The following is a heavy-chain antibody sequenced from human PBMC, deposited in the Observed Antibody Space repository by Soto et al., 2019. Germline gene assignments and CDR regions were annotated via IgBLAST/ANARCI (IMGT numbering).Heavy chain of an antibody. CDR3: TRSRVGSRGVTTMDV. D-gene: IGHD3-10*01. Sequence: SETLSLTCTVSGGSIGGSNYFWGWIRQSPGTGLEWLGTIYSSGTTYYSPSLKSRITMSLDTSKNQFSLNLGSVTAADTAVYIYTRSRVGSRGVTTMDVWGPGTRGTVSS. V-gene: IGHV4-39*01. CDR2: IYSSGTT. J-gene: IGHJ6*02. CDR1: GGSIGGSNYF.